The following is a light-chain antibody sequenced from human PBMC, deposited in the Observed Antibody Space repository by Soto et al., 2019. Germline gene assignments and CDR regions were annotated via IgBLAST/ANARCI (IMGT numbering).Light chain of an antibody. CDR1: SSDVGGYNY. J-gene: IGLJ1*01. CDR2: EVS. CDR3: SSYTSSSTFYV. Sequence: QSVLTQPASVSGSPGQSITISCTGASSDVGGYNYVSWYQQHPGKAPKLMIYEVSNRPSGVSNRFSGSKSGITASLTISGLQAEYEADYYCSSYTSSSTFYVFGTGTKVTAL. V-gene: IGLV2-14*01.